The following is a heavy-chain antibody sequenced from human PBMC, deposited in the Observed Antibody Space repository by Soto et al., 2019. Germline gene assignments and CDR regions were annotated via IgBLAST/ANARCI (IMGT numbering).Heavy chain of an antibody. V-gene: IGHV4-39*01. Sequence: SLTCTVSGGSISSNSYFWGWIRQPPGKGLEWIANIFYSGSAYYNPSLKSRITISVDTSKNQFSLRLSSVTAADTAVYYCARQAGGGRHYYGMDVWGQGTTVTVSS. CDR2: IFYSGSA. CDR1: GGSISSNSYF. J-gene: IGHJ6*02. D-gene: IGHD2-15*01. CDR3: ARQAGGGRHYYGMDV.